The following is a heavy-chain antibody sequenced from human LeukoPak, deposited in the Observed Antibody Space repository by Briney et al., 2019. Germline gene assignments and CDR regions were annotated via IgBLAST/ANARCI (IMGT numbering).Heavy chain of an antibody. D-gene: IGHD3-16*01. CDR2: INPNSGGT. J-gene: IGHJ3*02. CDR1: GYTFTGYY. Sequence: GASVKVSCKASGYTFTGYYMNWVRQAPGQGLEWLGCINPNSGGTNYAQKFQGRVTMTRDTSISTAYMELSRLKSDDTAVYYCARDFIRGSYDVAFDTWGQGTVVTVSS. V-gene: IGHV1-2*02. CDR3: ARDFIRGSYDVAFDT.